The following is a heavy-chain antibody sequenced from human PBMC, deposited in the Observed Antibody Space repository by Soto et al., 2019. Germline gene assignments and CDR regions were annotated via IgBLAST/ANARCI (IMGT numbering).Heavy chain of an antibody. CDR1: GFTFSSYA. D-gene: IGHD3-16*02. CDR3: ARPEGVIVMFRAFDI. CDR2: ISYDGSNK. J-gene: IGHJ3*02. Sequence: VQLVESGGGVVQPGRSLRLSCAASGFTFSSYAMHWVRQAPGKGLEWVAVISYDGSNKYYADSVKGRFTISRDNSKNTLYLQMNSLRAEDTAVYYCARPEGVIVMFRAFDIWGQGTMVTVSS. V-gene: IGHV3-30-3*01.